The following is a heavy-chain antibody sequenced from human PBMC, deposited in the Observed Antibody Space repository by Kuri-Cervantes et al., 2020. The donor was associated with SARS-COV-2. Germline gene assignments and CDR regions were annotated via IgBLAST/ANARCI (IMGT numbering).Heavy chain of an antibody. J-gene: IGHJ3*02. Sequence: GESLKIYCAASGFTFSSYSMNWVRQAPGKGLEWVSSISSSSSYIYYADSVKGRFTISRDNFKNTLYLEMGSLRIEDRAVYYCARDPNDWAFDICGQGTMVTVSS. CDR1: GFTFSSYS. CDR2: ISSSSSYI. V-gene: IGHV3-21*01. D-gene: IGHD1-1*01. CDR3: ARDPNDWAFDI.